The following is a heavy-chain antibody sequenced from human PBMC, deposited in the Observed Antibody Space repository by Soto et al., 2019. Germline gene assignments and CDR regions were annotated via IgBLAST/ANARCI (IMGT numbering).Heavy chain of an antibody. CDR3: ARVSRWRAFDI. V-gene: IGHV4-30-4*01. CDR1: VDSISSGDYY. D-gene: IGHD6-13*01. J-gene: IGHJ3*02. CDR2: IYYSGST. Sequence: PWETLSLTCTFSVDSISSGDYYCSWIRQPPGKGLEWIGYIYYSGSTYYNPSLKSRVTISVDTSKNQFSLKLSSVTAADTAVYYCARVSRWRAFDILGQGTIVHVSS.